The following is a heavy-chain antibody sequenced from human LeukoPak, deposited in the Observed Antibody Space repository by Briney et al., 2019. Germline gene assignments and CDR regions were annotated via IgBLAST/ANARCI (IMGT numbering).Heavy chain of an antibody. Sequence: GGSLRLSCVASGFTFSDYWMHWVRQAPGKGLVWVSRIKSDGRSTSYVDSVKGRFTITRDNAKNTLYLQMNSLRVEDTAVYYCANPPPTGIVATIVNYYGMDVWGQGTTVTVSS. CDR3: ANPPPTGIVATIVNYYGMDV. J-gene: IGHJ6*02. V-gene: IGHV3-74*01. D-gene: IGHD5-12*01. CDR1: GFTFSDYW. CDR2: IKSDGRST.